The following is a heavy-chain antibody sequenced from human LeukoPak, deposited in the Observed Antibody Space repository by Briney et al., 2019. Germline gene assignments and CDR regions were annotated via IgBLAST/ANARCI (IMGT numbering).Heavy chain of an antibody. J-gene: IGHJ4*02. CDR2: INHSGST. CDR1: GGSFSGCY. Sequence: SETLSLTCAVYGGSFSGCYWSWIRQPPGKGLEWIGEINHSGSTNYNPSLKSRVTISVDTSKNQFSLKLSSVTAADTAVYYCARLTGTSFSTLDYWGQGTLVTVSS. V-gene: IGHV4-34*01. D-gene: IGHD1-7*01. CDR3: ARLTGTSFSTLDY.